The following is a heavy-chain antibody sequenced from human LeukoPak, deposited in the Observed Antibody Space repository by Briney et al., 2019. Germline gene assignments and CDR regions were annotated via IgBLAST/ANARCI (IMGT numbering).Heavy chain of an antibody. Sequence: GGSLRLSCAGSGFTLSSYYMHWVRQAPEKGLEWVAVMSYDETTANYAGSVQGRFTVSRDNSKNTLFLQINSLRAEDMAMYFCTRGGGANYYGDYFDYWSQGTLVTVSS. CDR2: MSYDETTA. V-gene: IGHV3-30*14. CDR3: TRGGGANYYGDYFDY. J-gene: IGHJ4*02. CDR1: GFTLSSYY. D-gene: IGHD1-26*01.